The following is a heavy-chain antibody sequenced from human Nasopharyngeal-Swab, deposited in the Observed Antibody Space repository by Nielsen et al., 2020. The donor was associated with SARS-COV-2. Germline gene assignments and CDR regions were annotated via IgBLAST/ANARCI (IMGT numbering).Heavy chain of an antibody. J-gene: IGHJ4*02. CDR3: ARDRESNFDY. CDR1: GGTFSSYA. CDR2: IIPIFGTA. V-gene: IGHV1-69*13. Sequence: SVKVSCQSSGGTFSSYAISWVRQAPGQGLEWMGGIIPIFGTANYAQKFQGRVTITADESTSTAYMELSSLRSEDTAVYYCARDRESNFDYWGQGTLVTVSS.